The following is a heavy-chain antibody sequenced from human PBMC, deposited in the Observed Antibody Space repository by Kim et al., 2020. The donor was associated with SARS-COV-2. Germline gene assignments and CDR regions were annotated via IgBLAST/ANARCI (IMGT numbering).Heavy chain of an antibody. CDR3: AKDWNTMVRGIIGY. D-gene: IGHD3-10*01. CDR2: ISGDVGST. Sequence: GGSLRLSCAASGFTFDDYAMHWVRQAPGRGLEWVSLISGDVGSTYYADSVKGRFTISRDNSKNSLYLQMNSLRTEDTALYYCAKDWNTMVRGIIGYWGQGTLVTVSS. J-gene: IGHJ4*02. CDR1: GFTFDDYA. V-gene: IGHV3-43*02.